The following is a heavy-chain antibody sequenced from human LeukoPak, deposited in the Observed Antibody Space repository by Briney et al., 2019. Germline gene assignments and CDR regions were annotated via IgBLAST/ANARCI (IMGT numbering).Heavy chain of an antibody. Sequence: PSETLSLTCTVSGGSISSYYWSWIRQPPGKGLEWIGYVYSTGGTSGSTDYNPSLKSRVTISVDTSKNQFSMKLTSVTAADTAVYYCARCRAFDIWGQGTMVTVSS. CDR2: VYSTGGTSGST. J-gene: IGHJ3*02. CDR1: GGSISSYY. V-gene: IGHV4-59*01. CDR3: ARCRAFDI.